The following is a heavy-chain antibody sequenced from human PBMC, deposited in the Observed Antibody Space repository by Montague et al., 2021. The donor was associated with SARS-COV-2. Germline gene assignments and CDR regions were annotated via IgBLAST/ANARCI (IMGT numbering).Heavy chain of an antibody. CDR3: ARGSKVLNEWIRLVRWENWVDP. CDR2: IYYSGST. D-gene: IGHD5-18*01. Sequence: SETLSLTCTVSGGSVSSGSYYWSWIRQPPGKGLERIGYIYYSGSTNYNPSLKSRVTISVDTSKNQFSLKRCSVTAADTAVYYCARGSKVLNEWIRLVRWENWVDPWGQETRVTVSS. V-gene: IGHV4-61*01. J-gene: IGHJ5*02. CDR1: GGSVSSGSYY.